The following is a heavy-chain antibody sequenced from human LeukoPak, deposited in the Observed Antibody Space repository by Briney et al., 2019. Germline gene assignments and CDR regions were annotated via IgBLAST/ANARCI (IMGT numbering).Heavy chain of an antibody. CDR3: AKVDYGVDV. J-gene: IGHJ6*02. CDR1: GFTFSTYA. CDR2: ISGSGGTT. Sequence: PGGSLRLSCTASGFTFSTYAMSWVRQAPGKGLEWVSAISGSGGTTYYADSVQGRFTVSRDNSKNTLYLQMNRLRAEDTAVYYCAKVDYGVDVWGQGTTVTVSS. V-gene: IGHV3-23*01.